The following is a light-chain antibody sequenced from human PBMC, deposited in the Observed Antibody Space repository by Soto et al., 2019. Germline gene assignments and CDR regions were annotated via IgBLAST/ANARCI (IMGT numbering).Light chain of an antibody. J-gene: IGKJ4*01. CDR2: AAS. Sequence: DIQMTQSPSSLSASVGDRVTITCRASQSISSYLNWYQQKPGKAPKLLIYAASSLQRGVPSRFSGSGSGTDFTLTIRSLQPEDVATYYCQQSYSTPLSFGGGPKVEIK. V-gene: IGKV1-39*01. CDR3: QQSYSTPLS. CDR1: QSISSY.